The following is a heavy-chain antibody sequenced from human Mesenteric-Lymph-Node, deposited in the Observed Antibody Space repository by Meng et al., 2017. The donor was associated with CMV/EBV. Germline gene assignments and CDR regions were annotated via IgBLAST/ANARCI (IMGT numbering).Heavy chain of an antibody. D-gene: IGHD1-20*01. V-gene: IGHV4-39*07. CDR2: IFYSGTT. CDR1: GGSISTSTYY. CDR3: ARAPRVASGLTGSLGSYHYYSYAMDV. J-gene: IGHJ6*01. Sequence: SETLSLTCTVSGGSISTSTYYWGWIRQPPVKGLEWIGNIFYSGTTYYNPSLKSRVTISVDTSKNQFSLRLTSLTAADTAVYYCARAPRVASGLTGSLGSYHYYSYAMDVWGQGTTVTVSS.